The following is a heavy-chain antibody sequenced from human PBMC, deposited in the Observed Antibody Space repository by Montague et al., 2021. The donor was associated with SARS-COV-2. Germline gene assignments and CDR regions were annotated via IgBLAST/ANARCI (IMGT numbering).Heavy chain of an antibody. V-gene: IGHV4-39*01. CDR3: ARLVWFGELSSENWFDP. J-gene: IGHJ5*02. Sequence: SETLSLTCTVSGGSISSSSNYWGWIRQPPGKGLEWIGSIYYSGSTYYNSSRKSRVTISVDTSKNQFSLKLNSVTAADTAVYYCARLVWFGELSSENWFDPWGQGTLVTVSS. CDR2: IYYSGST. CDR1: GGSISSSSNY. D-gene: IGHD3-10*01.